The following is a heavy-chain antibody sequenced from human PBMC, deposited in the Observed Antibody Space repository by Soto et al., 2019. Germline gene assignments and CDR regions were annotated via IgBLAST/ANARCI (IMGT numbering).Heavy chain of an antibody. V-gene: IGHV5-51*01. CDR3: ARLVRGYDSYFYR. D-gene: IGHD5-12*01. CDR1: GYDFTRTW. CDR2: IYPGDSET. J-gene: IGHJ4*02. Sequence: GESLKISCKGSGYDFTRTWIGWVRQLPGKGLDWMGIIYPGDSETRYSPSFQGQVTISADRSFSTAYLQWSSLKTSDTAMYYCARLVRGYDSYFYRWRQETRVTVSS.